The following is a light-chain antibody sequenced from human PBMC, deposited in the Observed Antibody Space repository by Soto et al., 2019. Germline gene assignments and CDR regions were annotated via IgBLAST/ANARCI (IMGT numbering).Light chain of an antibody. Sequence: DVVMTQSPLSLHVTLGQPASISCSSNQSLVHSDGIAYFSWFQQRPGRSPIRLIYKVSNRDSGVPDRFSGSGSGTDFTLKISRVEAEDVGVYYCMQGTHWPPVWTVGQETKVEIK. CDR1: QSLVHSDGIAY. CDR3: MQGTHWPPVWT. J-gene: IGKJ1*01. CDR2: KVS. V-gene: IGKV2-30*02.